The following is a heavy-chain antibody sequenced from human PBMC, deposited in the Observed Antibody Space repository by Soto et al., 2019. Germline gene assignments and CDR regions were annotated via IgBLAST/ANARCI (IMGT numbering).Heavy chain of an antibody. CDR1: GFTFSTYS. V-gene: IGHV3-21*01. Sequence: GGSLRLSCAGSGFTFSTYSMDWARQAPGKGLEWVSSISSSSSATYINYADSVKGRFTISRDNAQNSLYLQMNSLRPEDTAVYYCARQGTSTKYYTMDVWGQGTTVTVSS. CDR3: ARQGTSTKYYTMDV. CDR2: ISSSSSATYI. D-gene: IGHD2-2*01. J-gene: IGHJ6*02.